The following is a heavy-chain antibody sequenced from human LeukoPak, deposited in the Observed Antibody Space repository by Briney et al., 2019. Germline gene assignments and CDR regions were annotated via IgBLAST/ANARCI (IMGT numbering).Heavy chain of an antibody. J-gene: IGHJ4*02. D-gene: IGHD6-13*01. V-gene: IGHV3-7*01. Sequence: PGGSLRLSCAASGFTFRSYWMSWVRQAPGKGLEWVAYIKPDGSEKYYVDSVKGRFTISRDNAKNSLYLQMNSLRADDTAVYYCTRDRAAGFWGQGTLVAVSS. CDR1: GFTFRSYW. CDR2: IKPDGSEK. CDR3: TRDRAAGF.